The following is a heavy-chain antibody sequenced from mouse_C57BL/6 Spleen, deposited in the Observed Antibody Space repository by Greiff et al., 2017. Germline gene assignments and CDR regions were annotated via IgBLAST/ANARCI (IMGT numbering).Heavy chain of an antibody. D-gene: IGHD2-1*01. J-gene: IGHJ2*01. CDR3: ARGNQNYYDG. CDR2: ICPGDGDT. CDR1: GYAFSSYW. V-gene: IGHV1-80*01. Sequence: QVQLQQSGAELVKPGGSVKISCKASGYAFSSYWMNWVQQRPGKGLEWLGQICPGDGDTNYNVKFKGRVTLSADKSNSTSYMQLSSLKSEDSAVYFCARGNQNYYDGWGQGATRTV.